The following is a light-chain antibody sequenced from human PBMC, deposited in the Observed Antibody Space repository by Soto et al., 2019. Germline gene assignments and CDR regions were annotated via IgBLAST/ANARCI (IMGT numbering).Light chain of an antibody. CDR2: GAS. CDR3: QQYGSTPPIT. Sequence: EIVLTQSPGTLSLSPGERATLSCRASQSVSSRYLAWYQQKPGQAPRLLIYGASSRATGIRDRFSGSGSGTDFTLTISRLEPEDFAVYYCQQYGSTPPITFGQGTRLEIK. J-gene: IGKJ5*01. CDR1: QSVSSRY. V-gene: IGKV3-20*01.